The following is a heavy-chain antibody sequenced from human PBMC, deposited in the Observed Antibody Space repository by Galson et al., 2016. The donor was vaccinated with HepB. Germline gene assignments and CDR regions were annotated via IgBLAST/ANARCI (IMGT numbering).Heavy chain of an antibody. CDR3: ARDYGGNSGWFDP. J-gene: IGHJ5*02. V-gene: IGHV1-8*01. Sequence: SCKASGYTFTSYALNWVRQATGQGLEWLGWMNPNSGDTGYAQKFQGRVTLTRSTSLRTAYMELRSLTSEDTAVYYCARDYGGNSGWFDPWGQGTLVTVSS. CDR2: MNPNSGDT. CDR1: GYTFTSYA. D-gene: IGHD4-23*01.